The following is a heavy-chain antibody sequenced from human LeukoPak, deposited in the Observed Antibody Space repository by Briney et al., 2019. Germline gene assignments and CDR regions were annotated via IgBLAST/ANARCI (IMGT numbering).Heavy chain of an antibody. CDR1: GFTFSRYG. Sequence: GISLRLFCAACGFTFSRYGMHGLRQATVEGVVGVADSWDDGSKKYYAYFVKGRFTIYRDNSKNTVYLQMNRLRDEDTALYYCARDLVRGNTPFDYWGQGILVTVSS. D-gene: IGHD2-21*01. J-gene: IGHJ4*02. CDR2: SWDDGSKK. CDR3: ARDLVRGNTPFDY. V-gene: IGHV3-33*08.